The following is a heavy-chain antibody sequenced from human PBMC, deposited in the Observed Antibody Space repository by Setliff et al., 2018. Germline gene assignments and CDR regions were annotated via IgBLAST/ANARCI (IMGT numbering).Heavy chain of an antibody. D-gene: IGHD4-17*01. Sequence: GASVKVSCKASGATFSSYGISWVRQAPGQGLEWMGGTIPMFGTTEYAQKFQGRLTIITDESTNTAFMQLSSLRSDDTAVYYCARVQMAYGDYWGQGTLVTVSS. CDR3: ARVQMAYGDY. CDR2: TIPMFGTT. J-gene: IGHJ4*02. CDR1: GATFSSYG. V-gene: IGHV1-69*05.